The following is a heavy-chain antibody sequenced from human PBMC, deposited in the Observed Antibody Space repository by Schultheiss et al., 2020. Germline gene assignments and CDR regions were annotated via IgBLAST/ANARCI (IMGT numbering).Heavy chain of an antibody. CDR2: IYHSGST. CDR3: ARDLTYYYGSGSYCWFDP. CDR1: GYSISSGYY. J-gene: IGHJ5*02. V-gene: IGHV4-38-2*01. D-gene: IGHD3-10*01. Sequence: SETLSLTCAVSGYSISSGYYWGWIRQPPGKGLEWIGSIYHSGSTYYNPSLKSRVTISVDTSKNQFSLKLSSVTAADTAVYYCARDLTYYYGSGSYCWFDPWGQGTLVTVSS.